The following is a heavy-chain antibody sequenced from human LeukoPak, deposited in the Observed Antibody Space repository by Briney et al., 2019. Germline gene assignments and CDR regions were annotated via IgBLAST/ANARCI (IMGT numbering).Heavy chain of an antibody. V-gene: IGHV3-30*02. CDR3: AKDRGEAVALYYFDY. Sequence: GGSLKLSCAASGFTFSSYGMHWVRQAPGKGLEWVAFIRYDGSNKYYADSVKGRFTISRDTSKNTLYLQMNSLRAEDTAVYYCAKDRGEAVALYYFDYWGQGTLVTVSS. D-gene: IGHD6-19*01. CDR2: IRYDGSNK. CDR1: GFTFSSYG. J-gene: IGHJ4*02.